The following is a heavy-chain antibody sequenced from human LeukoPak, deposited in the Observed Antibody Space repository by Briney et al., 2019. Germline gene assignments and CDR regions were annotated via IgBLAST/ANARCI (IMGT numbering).Heavy chain of an antibody. CDR3: AKGGKWDVTPFDY. V-gene: IGHV3-23*01. Sequence: PGGSLRLSCAASGFTFSSYAMSWVRQAPGKGLEWVSAISGSGGSTYYADSVKGRFTISRDNPKNTLYLQVNSLRAEDTAVYYCAKGGKWDVTPFDYWGQGTLVTVSS. J-gene: IGHJ4*02. CDR2: ISGSGGST. CDR1: GFTFSSYA. D-gene: IGHD1-26*01.